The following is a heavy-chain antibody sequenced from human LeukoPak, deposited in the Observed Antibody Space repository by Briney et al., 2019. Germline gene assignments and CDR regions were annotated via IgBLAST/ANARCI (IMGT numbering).Heavy chain of an antibody. CDR2: IYHSGST. V-gene: IGHV4-4*02. J-gene: IGHJ4*02. CDR1: GGSISSSNW. D-gene: IGHD3-16*02. Sequence: PSGTLSLTCAVSGGSISSSNWWSWVRQPPGKGLEWIGEIYHSGSTNYNPSLKSRVTISVDKSKNQFSLKLSSVTAADTAVYYCARHFYDYVWGSYRPTWFDYWGQGTLVTVSS. CDR3: ARHFYDYVWGSYRPTWFDY.